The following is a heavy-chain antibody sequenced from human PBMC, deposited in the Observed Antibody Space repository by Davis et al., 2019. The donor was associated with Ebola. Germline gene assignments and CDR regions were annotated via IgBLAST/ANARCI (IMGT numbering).Heavy chain of an antibody. D-gene: IGHD4-17*01. Sequence: PGGSLRLSCAASGFTFSSYTMNWVRQAPGKGLEWVANIRQDGNEKYYVDSVKGRFTISRDNTKNSLYLQMNNLRAEDAALYYCARGDDYGDPGWFDPWGQGTLVTVSS. CDR2: IRQDGNEK. CDR3: ARGDDYGDPGWFDP. V-gene: IGHV3-7*01. J-gene: IGHJ5*02. CDR1: GFTFSSYT.